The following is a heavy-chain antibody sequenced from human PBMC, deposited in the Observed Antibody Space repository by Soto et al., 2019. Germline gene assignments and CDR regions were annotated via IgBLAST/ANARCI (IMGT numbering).Heavy chain of an antibody. CDR1: GDSIGTTHSY. Sequence: PSETLSLTCTVSGDSIGTTHSYWAWIRQSPGKGLEWIGNIHYSGSTYYMPSLRSRVTLSVDTSKNQFSLRLTSVTAEDTAVYYCARLEGNGNVWPLDYWGQGILVTVSS. J-gene: IGHJ4*02. CDR2: IHYSGST. V-gene: IGHV4-39*01. D-gene: IGHD2-8*01. CDR3: ARLEGNGNVWPLDY.